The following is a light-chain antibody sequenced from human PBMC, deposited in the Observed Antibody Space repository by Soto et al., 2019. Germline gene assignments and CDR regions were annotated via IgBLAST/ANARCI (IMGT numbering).Light chain of an antibody. V-gene: IGLV1-40*01. J-gene: IGLJ1*01. CDR3: QSYDTSLSGYV. CDR2: ANS. CDR1: RSNIGTVYD. Sequence: QSVLTQPPSVSGAPGQRVTISCTGSRSNIGTVYDVHWYQQLPGTAPKLLIYANSNRPSGVPDRFSGSKSGTSGSLVITGLQAEDEADYYCQSYDTSLSGYVFGTGTKLTVL.